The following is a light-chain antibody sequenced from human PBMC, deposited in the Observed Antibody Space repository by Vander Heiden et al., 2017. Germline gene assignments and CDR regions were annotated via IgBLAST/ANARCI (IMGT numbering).Light chain of an antibody. J-gene: IGLJ7*01. Sequence: QAVVPQAPSFSVSPCGAVTLPCGFGSGSVSTSYYPSWYQQTPGQAPRTLIYSTNTRSSGVPDRFSGSILGNKAALTITGAQADDESDYYCVLYMGSGISVFGGGTQLTVL. CDR3: VLYMGSGISV. CDR1: SGSVSTSYY. CDR2: STN. V-gene: IGLV8-61*01.